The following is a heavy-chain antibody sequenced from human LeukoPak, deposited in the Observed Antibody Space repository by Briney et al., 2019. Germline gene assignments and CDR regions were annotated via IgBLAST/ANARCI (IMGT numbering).Heavy chain of an antibody. D-gene: IGHD6-25*01. J-gene: IGHJ4*02. Sequence: GRSLRLSCVGSGITFRSYGMHWVRQAPGKGLEWVALISYDGSNKYYVDSVKGRFTISRDNSKNTLYLQMNGLRAEDTAVYYCAKIERSDFDYWGQGTLVTVSS. CDR1: GITFRSYG. CDR3: AKIERSDFDY. CDR2: ISYDGSNK. V-gene: IGHV3-30*18.